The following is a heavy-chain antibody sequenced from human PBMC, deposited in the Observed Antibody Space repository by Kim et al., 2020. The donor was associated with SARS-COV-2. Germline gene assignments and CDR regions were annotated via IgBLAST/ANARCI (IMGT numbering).Heavy chain of an antibody. CDR3: AVVTAILG. J-gene: IGHJ4*02. CDR1: GYTFTAYE. Sequence: ASVKVSCKASGYTFTAYEIHWVRQAPGQGLEWMGWSNPGSGNTKSSQKFQGRVTITRDTSASTAYMELSSLRSEEAALYYCAVVTAILGWGQGTLVTVAS. V-gene: IGHV1-3*01. D-gene: IGHD2-21*02. CDR2: SNPGSGNT.